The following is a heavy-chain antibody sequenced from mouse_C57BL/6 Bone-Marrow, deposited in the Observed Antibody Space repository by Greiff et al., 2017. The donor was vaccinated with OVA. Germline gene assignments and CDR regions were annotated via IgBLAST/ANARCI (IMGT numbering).Heavy chain of an antibody. CDR3: ARYGGYDGGAMDY. CDR1: GFTFTDYY. J-gene: IGHJ4*01. CDR2: IRNKANGYTT. D-gene: IGHD2-2*01. V-gene: IGHV7-3*01. Sequence: EVQLMESGGGLVQPGGSLSLSCAASGFTFTDYYMSWVRQPPGQALEWLGFIRNKANGYTTESSASVKGRFTISRDNSQSILYLQMNALRAEDSATYYCARYGGYDGGAMDYWGQGTSVTVSS.